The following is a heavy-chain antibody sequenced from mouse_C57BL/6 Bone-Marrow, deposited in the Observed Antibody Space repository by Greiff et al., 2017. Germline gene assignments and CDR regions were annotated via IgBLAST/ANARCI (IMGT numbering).Heavy chain of an antibody. Sequence: VQLQQPGAELVKPGASVKLSCKASGYTFTSYWMQWVKQRPGQGLEWIGEIDPSDSYTNYNQKFKGKATLTVDTSSSTAYMQLSSLTSEDSAVYYCAREGTTVPWYFDVGGTGTTVTVSS. CDR1: GYTFTSYW. CDR2: IDPSDSYT. D-gene: IGHD1-1*01. V-gene: IGHV1-50*01. J-gene: IGHJ1*03. CDR3: AREGTTVPWYFDV.